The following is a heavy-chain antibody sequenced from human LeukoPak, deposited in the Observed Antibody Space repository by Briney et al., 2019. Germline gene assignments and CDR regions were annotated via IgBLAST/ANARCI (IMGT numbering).Heavy chain of an antibody. D-gene: IGHD6-13*01. V-gene: IGHV1-69*05. J-gene: IGHJ5*02. CDR2: IIPIFGTA. Sequence: SVKVSCKASGGTFSSYAISWVRQVPGQGLEWMGGIIPIFGTANYAQKFQGRVTITTDESTSTAYMELSSLRSEDTAVYYCARFSPAGYSSSWIFPATWGQGTLVTVSS. CDR1: GGTFSSYA. CDR3: ARFSPAGYSSSWIFPAT.